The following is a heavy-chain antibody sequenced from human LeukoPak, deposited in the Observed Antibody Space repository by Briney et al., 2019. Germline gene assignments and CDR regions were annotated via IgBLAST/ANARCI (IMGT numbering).Heavy chain of an antibody. CDR3: ARRSLYYYGSGSYSDY. D-gene: IGHD3-10*01. CDR2: IYHSGST. CDR1: GYSISSGYY. V-gene: IGHV4-38-2*01. J-gene: IGHJ4*02. Sequence: SETLSLTWAVSGYSISSGYYWGWIRQPPGKGLEWIGSIYHSGSTYYNPSLKSRVTISVDTSKNQFSLKLSSVTAADTAVYYCARRSLYYYGSGSYSDYWGQGTLVTVS.